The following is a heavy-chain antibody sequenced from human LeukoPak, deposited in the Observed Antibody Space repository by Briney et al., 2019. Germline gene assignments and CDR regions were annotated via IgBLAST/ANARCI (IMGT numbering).Heavy chain of an antibody. CDR1: GDSVSSNSAA. CDR2: TYYRSKWYN. D-gene: IGHD3-10*01. J-gene: IGHJ5*02. CDR3: ARDHAPRYGSGPDNWFDP. Sequence: SQTLSLTCAISGDSVSSNSAAWNWIRQSPSRGLGWLGRTYYRSKWYNDYAVSVKSRITINPDTSKNQFSLQLNSVTPEDTAVYYCARDHAPRYGSGPDNWFDPWGQGTLVTVSS. V-gene: IGHV6-1*01.